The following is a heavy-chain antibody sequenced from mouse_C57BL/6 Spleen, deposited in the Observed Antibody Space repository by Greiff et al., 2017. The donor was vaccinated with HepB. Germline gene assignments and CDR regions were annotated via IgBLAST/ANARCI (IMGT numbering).Heavy chain of an antibody. CDR1: GYAFSSSW. Sequence: QVQLQQSGPELVKPGASVKISCKASGYAFSSSWMNWVKQRPGKGLEWIGRIYPGDGDTNYNGKFKGKATLTADKSSSTAYMQLSSLTSEDSAVYFCARAPPYSSGSYYYAMDYWGQGTSVTVSS. CDR3: ARAPPYSSGSYYYAMDY. V-gene: IGHV1-82*01. D-gene: IGHD3-2*02. CDR2: IYPGDGDT. J-gene: IGHJ4*01.